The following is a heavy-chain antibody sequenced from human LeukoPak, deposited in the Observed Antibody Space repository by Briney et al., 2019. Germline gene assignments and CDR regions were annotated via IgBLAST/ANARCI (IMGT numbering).Heavy chain of an antibody. CDR1: GYAFTSYY. CDR2: INPSGGST. CDR3: ARDEAQTSSSLIGVYY. V-gene: IGHV1-46*01. Sequence: GASAKVSCKASGYAFTSYYMHWVRQAPGQGLEWMGIINPSGGSTSYAQKFQGRVTMTRDMSTSTVYMELSSLRSEDTAVYYCARDEAQTSSSLIGVYYWGQGTLVTVSS. D-gene: IGHD6-13*01. J-gene: IGHJ4*02.